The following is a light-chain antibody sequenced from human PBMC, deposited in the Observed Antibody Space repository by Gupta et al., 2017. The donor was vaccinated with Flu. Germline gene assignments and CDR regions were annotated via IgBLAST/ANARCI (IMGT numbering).Light chain of an antibody. J-gene: IGKJ4*01. CDR2: DAS. CDR1: QSVSSY. Sequence: EIVLTQSPATLSLSPGERATLSCRASQSVSSYLAWYQQKPGQAPRLLIYDASNRATGIPARFSGSGSGTDFPLAINSLEPEDFAVYYCQQRINWPLTFGGGTKVEIK. V-gene: IGKV3-11*01. CDR3: QQRINWPLT.